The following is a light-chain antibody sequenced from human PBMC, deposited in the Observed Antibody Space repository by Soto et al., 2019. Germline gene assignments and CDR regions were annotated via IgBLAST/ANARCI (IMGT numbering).Light chain of an antibody. Sequence: IVLTQSPATLSVSPGERATLSCRASQSVSSNLAWYQQKPGQAPRLLIYGASTRATGIPASFIGNGSGTEFTLTASSLQPEDFAVYYCQQYNNWPFTFGPGTKVDIK. CDR2: GAS. CDR3: QQYNNWPFT. CDR1: QSVSSN. J-gene: IGKJ3*01. V-gene: IGKV3-15*01.